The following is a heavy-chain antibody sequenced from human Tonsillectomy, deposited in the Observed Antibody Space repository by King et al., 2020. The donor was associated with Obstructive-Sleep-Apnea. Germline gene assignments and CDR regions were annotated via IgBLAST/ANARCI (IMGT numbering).Heavy chain of an antibody. D-gene: IGHD4-11*01. V-gene: IGHV4-31*03. Sequence: QLRESGPGLVKPSQTLSLTCTVSGGSINSDGYYWGWYRQHPGKGPEWIGFISCSGGTYYNPSLRSRVTISVEASESQFSLRLESVSVADTAVYYCSRSTEYSNFEAYWGQGALVTVSS. CDR2: ISCSGGT. J-gene: IGHJ4*02. CDR1: GGSINSDGYY. CDR3: SRSTEYSNFEAY.